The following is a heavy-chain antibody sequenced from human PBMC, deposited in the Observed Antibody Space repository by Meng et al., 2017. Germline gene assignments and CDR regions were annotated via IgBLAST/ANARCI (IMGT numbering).Heavy chain of an antibody. V-gene: IGHV4-34*01. CDR3: ARGPTTMAHDFDY. D-gene: IGHD4-11*01. J-gene: IGHJ4*02. Sequence: QGQLQRWGAGLLKPSETLSLPCVVSGGSFSYYYWSWIRQPPGKGLEWIGEINHSGSTNYNPSLESRATISVDTSQNNLSLKLSSVTAADSAVYYCARGPTTMAHDFDYWGQGTLVTVSS. CDR2: INHSGST. CDR1: GGSFSYYY.